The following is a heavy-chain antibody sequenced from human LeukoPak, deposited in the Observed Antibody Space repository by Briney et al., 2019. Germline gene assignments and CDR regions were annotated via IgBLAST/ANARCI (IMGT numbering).Heavy chain of an antibody. Sequence: SETLSLTCTVSGGSISSSSYYWGWIRQPPGKGLEWIGSIYYSGSTYYNPSLKSRVTISVDTSKNQFSLKVSSVTAADTAAYYCASSFIAAAGTFFFDYWGQGTLVTVSS. J-gene: IGHJ4*02. D-gene: IGHD6-13*01. V-gene: IGHV4-39*01. CDR2: IYYSGST. CDR1: GGSISSSSYY. CDR3: ASSFIAAAGTFFFDY.